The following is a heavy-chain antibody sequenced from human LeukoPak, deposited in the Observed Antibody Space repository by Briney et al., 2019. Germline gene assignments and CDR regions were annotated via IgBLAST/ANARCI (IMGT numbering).Heavy chain of an antibody. D-gene: IGHD2-15*01. CDR2: INPNSGGT. J-gene: IGHJ5*02. Sequence: VSVKVSCKASGYTFTGYYMHWVRQAPGQGLEWMGRINPNSGGTNYAQKFQGRVTMTRDTSISTAYMELSRLRSDDTAVYYCARDGGSYSLWFDPWGQGTLVTVSS. CDR1: GYTFTGYY. V-gene: IGHV1-2*06. CDR3: ARDGGSYSLWFDP.